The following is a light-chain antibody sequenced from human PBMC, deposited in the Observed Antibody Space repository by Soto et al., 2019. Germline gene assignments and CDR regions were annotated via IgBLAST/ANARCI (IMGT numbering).Light chain of an antibody. CDR2: GAS. CDR3: LEYGSSPPYT. V-gene: IGKV3-20*01. J-gene: IGKJ2*01. CDR1: QSVSSSY. Sequence: EMVLTQSPGTLSLSPGERATLSCSASQSVSSSYLAWYQHKPGQAPRLRIYGASSTATGIPDRFSGSGSGSDFTLTTSRLEPEDVAVYYCLEYGSSPPYTFGQGHKLDI.